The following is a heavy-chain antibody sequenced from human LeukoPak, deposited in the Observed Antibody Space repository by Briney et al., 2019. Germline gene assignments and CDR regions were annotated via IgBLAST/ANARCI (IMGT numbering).Heavy chain of an antibody. CDR1: GFTFSSYS. J-gene: IGHJ3*02. CDR2: ISSSSSYI. CDR3: ARDSSMIVVLAFDI. V-gene: IGHV3-21*01. Sequence: PGGSLRLSCAASGFTFSSYSMNWVRQAPGKGLEWVSSISSSSSYIYYADSVKGRFTISRDNAKNSLYLQMNSLRAEDTAVYYCARDSSMIVVLAFDIWGQGTMVTVSS. D-gene: IGHD3-22*01.